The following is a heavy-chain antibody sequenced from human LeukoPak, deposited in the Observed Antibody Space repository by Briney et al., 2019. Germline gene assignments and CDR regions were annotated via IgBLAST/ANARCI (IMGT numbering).Heavy chain of an antibody. Sequence: GGSLRLSCAASGFTFSSYWMSWVRQAPGKGLEWVANIKQDGSEKYYVDSVKGRFTISRDNAKNSLYLQMNSLRAEDTAVYYCAKNPGYSSGWYYRYWGQGTLVTVSS. J-gene: IGHJ4*02. CDR1: GFTFSSYW. CDR3: AKNPGYSSGWYYRY. D-gene: IGHD6-19*01. V-gene: IGHV3-7*03. CDR2: IKQDGSEK.